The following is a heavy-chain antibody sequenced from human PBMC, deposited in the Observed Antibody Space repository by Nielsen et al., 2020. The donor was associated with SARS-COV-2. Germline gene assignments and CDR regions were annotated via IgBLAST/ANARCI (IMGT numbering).Heavy chain of an antibody. V-gene: IGHV3-21*01. CDR2: ISSSSSYI. CDR1: GFTFSSYS. CDR3: ARDDGSGSYALDY. D-gene: IGHD3-10*01. J-gene: IGHJ4*02. Sequence: GGSLRLSCAASGFTFSSYSMNWVRQAPGKGLEWVSSISSSSSYIYYVDSVKGRFTISRDNAKNSLYLQMNSLRAEDTAVYYCARDDGSGSYALDYWGQGTLVTVSS.